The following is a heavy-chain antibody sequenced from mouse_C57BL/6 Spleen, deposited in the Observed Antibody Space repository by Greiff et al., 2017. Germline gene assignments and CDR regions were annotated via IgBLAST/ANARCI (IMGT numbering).Heavy chain of an antibody. Sequence: EVKLMESGGGLVQPGGSLSLSCAASGFTFTDYYMSWVRQPPGKALEWLGFIRNKANGCTTEYSASVKGRFTISRDNSQSILYLQMNALRAEDSATYYCARWGTYAMDYWGQGTSVTVSS. CDR3: ARWGTYAMDY. V-gene: IGHV7-3*01. CDR1: GFTFTDYY. J-gene: IGHJ4*01. CDR2: IRNKANGCTT. D-gene: IGHD3-3*01.